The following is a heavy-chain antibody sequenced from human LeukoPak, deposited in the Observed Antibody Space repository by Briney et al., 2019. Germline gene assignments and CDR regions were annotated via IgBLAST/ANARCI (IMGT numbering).Heavy chain of an antibody. CDR3: ARGLSVRVFGVVITTYYFDY. J-gene: IGHJ4*02. Sequence: GASVKVSCKASGYTFTSYDINWVRQATGQGLEWMGWMNPNSGNTGYAQKFQGRVTITRNTSISTAYMELSSLRSEDTAVYYCARGLSVRVFGVVITTYYFDYWGQGTLVTVSS. D-gene: IGHD3-3*01. CDR2: MNPNSGNT. CDR1: GYTFTSYD. V-gene: IGHV1-8*03.